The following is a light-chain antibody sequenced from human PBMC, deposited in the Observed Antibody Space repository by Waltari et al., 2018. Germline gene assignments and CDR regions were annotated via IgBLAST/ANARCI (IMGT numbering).Light chain of an antibody. CDR1: QDIGNR. Sequence: DIQMTQSPSPVSASVGDRVTITCRASQDIGNRLAWYQQKPGKAPNLLIYGTSSLQTGVPSRFSGSGSGTEFTLTISSLQPEDFGTYYCQQGNSFQITFGPGTKVEIK. CDR2: GTS. V-gene: IGKV1-12*01. CDR3: QQGNSFQIT. J-gene: IGKJ3*01.